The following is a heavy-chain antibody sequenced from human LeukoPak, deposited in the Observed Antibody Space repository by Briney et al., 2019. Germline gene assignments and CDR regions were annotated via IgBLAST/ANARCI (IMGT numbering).Heavy chain of an antibody. V-gene: IGHV3-21*01. CDR3: ARAWGSGDSGCRIDY. CDR2: ITFRSTYK. J-gene: IGHJ4*02. D-gene: IGHD6-19*01. CDR1: GFNFSRYS. Sequence: GGSLRLSCAVSGFNFSRYSMNWVRQAPGKGLEWVSSITFRSTYKYYADSVKGRFTISRDNAKNSLYLQMNSLRAEDTAVYYCARAWGSGDSGCRIDYWGQGTLVTVSS.